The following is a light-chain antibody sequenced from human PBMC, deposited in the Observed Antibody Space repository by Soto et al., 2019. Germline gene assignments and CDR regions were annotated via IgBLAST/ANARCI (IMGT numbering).Light chain of an antibody. Sequence: EIVLTQSPGTLSLSPGERATLSCRASQNVSSNYLAWYQQRPGQAPRLLMYGAFIRATGIPDRISGSGSGTDFTVTISRLEPEDFAVYYCQDYGGYYGSSPRYTFGQGTKLDIK. CDR1: QNVSSNY. CDR2: GAF. V-gene: IGKV3-20*01. CDR3: QDYGGYYGSSPRYT. J-gene: IGKJ2*01.